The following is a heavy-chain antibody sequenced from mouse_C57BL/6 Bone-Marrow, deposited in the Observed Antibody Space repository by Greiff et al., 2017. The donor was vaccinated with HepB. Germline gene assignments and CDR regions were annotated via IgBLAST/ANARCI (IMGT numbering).Heavy chain of an antibody. V-gene: IGHV1-15*01. D-gene: IGHD1-1*01. J-gene: IGHJ2*01. CDR2: IDPETGGT. Sequence: QVQLKESGAELVRPGASVTLSCKASGYTFTDYEMHWVKQTPVHGLEWIGAIDPETGGTAYNQKFKGKAILTADKSSSTAYMELRSLTSEDSAVYYCARPVVGGDFDYWGQGTTLTVSS. CDR3: ARPVVGGDFDY. CDR1: GYTFTDYE.